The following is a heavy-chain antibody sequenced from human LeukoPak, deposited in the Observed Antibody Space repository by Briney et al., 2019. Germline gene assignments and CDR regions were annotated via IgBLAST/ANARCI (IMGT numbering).Heavy chain of an antibody. Sequence: SETLSLTCTVSGGSISSYYWSWIRQPPGKGLEWIGYIYYSGSTNYNPSLKSRVTISVDTSKNQFSLKLSSVTAADTAVYYCARGGVYSSSWSPLDYWGQGTLVTVSS. CDR2: IYYSGST. J-gene: IGHJ4*02. V-gene: IGHV4-59*01. CDR1: GGSISSYY. D-gene: IGHD6-13*01. CDR3: ARGGVYSSSWSPLDY.